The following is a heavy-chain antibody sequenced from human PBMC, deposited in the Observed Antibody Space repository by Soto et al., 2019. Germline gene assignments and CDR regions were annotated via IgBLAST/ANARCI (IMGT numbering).Heavy chain of an antibody. CDR2: ISGSGGST. J-gene: IGHJ4*02. CDR1: VFTFSSYA. V-gene: IGHV3-23*01. CDR3: AKWGVEGATYYFDY. D-gene: IGHD1-26*01. Sequence: PGGSLRLSCSASVFTFSSYAMSWFRQAPGKGLEWVSAISGSGGSTYYADSVKGRFTISRDNSKNTLYLQMNSLRAEDTAVYYCAKWGVEGATYYFDYWGQGTLVTVSS.